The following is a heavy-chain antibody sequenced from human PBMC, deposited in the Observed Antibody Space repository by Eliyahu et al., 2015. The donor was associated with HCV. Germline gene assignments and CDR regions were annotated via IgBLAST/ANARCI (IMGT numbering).Heavy chain of an antibody. V-gene: IGHV5-51*01. CDR2: IYPGDSDT. D-gene: IGHD2-2*02. CDR1: GYSFTNYW. J-gene: IGHJ4*02. Sequence: EVQLVQSGAEVKKPGESLRISCKGSGYSFTNYWIGWVRQMPGKGLEWMGVIYPGDSDTRYSPSFQGQVTISADKSINTAYLQWSSLKASDTAMYYCARLLSESSRLLYNWGQGALVTVSS. CDR3: ARLLSESSRLLYN.